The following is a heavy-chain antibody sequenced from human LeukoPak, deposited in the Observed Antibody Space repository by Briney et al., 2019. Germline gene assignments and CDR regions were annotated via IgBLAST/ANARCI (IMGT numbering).Heavy chain of an antibody. V-gene: IGHV3-23*01. J-gene: IGHJ5*02. D-gene: IGHD5-18*01. CDR3: ARGPFRNVDIAMVASRFDP. CDR1: GFTFSSYA. Sequence: GGSLRLSCAASGFTFSSYAMSWVRQAPGKGLEWVSAISGSGGSTYYADSVKGRFTISRDNSKNTLYLQMNSLRAEDTAVYYCARGPFRNVDIAMVASRFDPWGQGTLVTVSS. CDR2: ISGSGGST.